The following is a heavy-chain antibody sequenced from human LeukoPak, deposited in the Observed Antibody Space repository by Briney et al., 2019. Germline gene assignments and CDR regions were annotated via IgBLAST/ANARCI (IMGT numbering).Heavy chain of an antibody. V-gene: IGHV3-23*01. D-gene: IGHD3-3*01. CDR1: GGSFSGYY. J-gene: IGHJ6*02. Sequence: ETLSLTCAVYGGSFSGYYWSWVRQAPGKGLEWVSAISGSGGSTYYADSVKGRFTISRDNSKNTLYLQMNSLRAEDTAVYYCAKDPIFGVVIPDVGMDVWGQGTTVTVSS. CDR2: ISGSGGST. CDR3: AKDPIFGVVIPDVGMDV.